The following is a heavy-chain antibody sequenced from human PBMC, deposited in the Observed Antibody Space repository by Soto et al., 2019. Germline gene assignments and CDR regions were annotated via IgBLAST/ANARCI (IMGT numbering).Heavy chain of an antibody. CDR3: ASGWMAAFDN. V-gene: IGHV4-4*02. CDR1: GGSISSSNW. D-gene: IGHD2-2*03. CDR2: IYYSGST. J-gene: IGHJ4*02. Sequence: SSETLSLTCAVSGGSISSSNWWSWVRQPPGKGLEWIGYIYYSGSTLYNPSLKRRVTISVDTAKNQFSLRLNSLTAADTAVYYCASGWMAAFDNWGQGTLVTVSS.